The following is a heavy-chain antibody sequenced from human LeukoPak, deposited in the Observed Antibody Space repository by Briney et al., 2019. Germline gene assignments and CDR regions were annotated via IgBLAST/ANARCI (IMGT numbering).Heavy chain of an antibody. J-gene: IGHJ4*02. Sequence: GGSLRLSCAASGFTFSSYSMNWVRQAPGKGLEWVSSISSSSSYIYYADSVKGRFTISRDNAKNSLYLQMNSLRAEDTAVYYCARDPAIVATIYDYWGQGTPVTVSS. D-gene: IGHD5-12*01. CDR3: ARDPAIVATIYDY. CDR1: GFTFSSYS. V-gene: IGHV3-21*01. CDR2: ISSSSSYI.